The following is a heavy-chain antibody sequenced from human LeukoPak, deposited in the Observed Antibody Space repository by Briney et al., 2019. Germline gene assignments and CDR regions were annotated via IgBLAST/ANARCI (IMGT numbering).Heavy chain of an antibody. CDR1: GFTFSNYA. J-gene: IGHJ4*02. CDR2: ISYDGSNK. D-gene: IGHD1-26*01. CDR3: ARSYGYSGSYYFDY. V-gene: IGHV3-30*04. Sequence: GGSLRLSCAASGFTFSNYAMHWVRQAPGKGLEWVAVISYDGSNKYYADSVKGRFTISRDNSKNTLYLQMNSLRAEDTAVYYCARSYGYSGSYYFDYWGQGTLVTVSS.